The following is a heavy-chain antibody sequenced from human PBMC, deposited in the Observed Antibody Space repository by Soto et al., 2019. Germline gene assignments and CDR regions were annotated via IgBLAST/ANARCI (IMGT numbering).Heavy chain of an antibody. CDR1: GGSISSSSYY. Sequence: QLQLQESGPGLVKPSETLSLTCTVSGGSISSSSYYWGWIRQPPGKGLEWIGSIYYSGSTYYNPSLKSRVTISVDTSKNQFSLKLSSVTAADTAVYYCARVLTIFGVVLEYNWFDPWGQGTLVTVSS. V-gene: IGHV4-39*01. CDR3: ARVLTIFGVVLEYNWFDP. CDR2: IYYSGST. D-gene: IGHD3-3*01. J-gene: IGHJ5*02.